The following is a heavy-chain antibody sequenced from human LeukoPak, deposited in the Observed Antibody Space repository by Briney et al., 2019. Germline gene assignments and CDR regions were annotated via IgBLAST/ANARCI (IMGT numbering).Heavy chain of an antibody. CDR3: ARDSAYYYGSGSYYRMDV. CDR2: ISSSSYI. J-gene: IGHJ6*04. Sequence: PGGSLRLSCAASGFTFSSYSMNWVRQAPGKGLEWVSSISSSSYIYYADSVKGRFTISRDNAKNSLYLQMNSLRAEDTAVYYCARDSAYYYGSGSYYRMDVWGKGTTVTVSS. CDR1: GFTFSSYS. V-gene: IGHV3-21*01. D-gene: IGHD3-10*01.